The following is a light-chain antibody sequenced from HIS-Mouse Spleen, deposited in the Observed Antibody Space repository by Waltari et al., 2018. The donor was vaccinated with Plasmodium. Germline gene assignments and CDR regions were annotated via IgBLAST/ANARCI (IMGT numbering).Light chain of an antibody. Sequence: QSALTQPASVSGSPGQSITISFTGHSSHAGSYNLASWYQQHPGKAPKLMIYEGSKRPSGVSNRFSGSKSGNTASLTISGLQAEDEADYYCCSYAGSSTFVVFGGGTKLTVL. CDR2: EGS. CDR1: SSHAGSYNL. V-gene: IGLV2-23*03. CDR3: CSYAGSSTFVV. J-gene: IGLJ2*01.